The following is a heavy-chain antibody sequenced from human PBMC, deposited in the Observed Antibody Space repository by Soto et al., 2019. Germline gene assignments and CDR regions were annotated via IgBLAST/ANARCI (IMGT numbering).Heavy chain of an antibody. D-gene: IGHD6-19*01. CDR3: ARALSGWYGRGWFDP. V-gene: IGHV4-59*01. CDR2: IYYSGST. J-gene: IGHJ5*02. Sequence: SETLSLTCTVSGGSISSYYWSWIRQPPGKGLEWIGYIYYSGSTNYNPSLKSRVTISVDTSKNQFSLKLSSVTAADTAVYYCARALSGWYGRGWFDPWGQGTLVTVSS. CDR1: GGSISSYY.